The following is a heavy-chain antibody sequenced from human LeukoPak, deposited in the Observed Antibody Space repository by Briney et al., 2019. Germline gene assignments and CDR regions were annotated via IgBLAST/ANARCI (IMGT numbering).Heavy chain of an antibody. D-gene: IGHD1-26*01. Sequence: GGSLRLSCAASGFSLGSNYMSWVRQAPGKGLEWVSLIYSGGSTYYTDSVRGRCTISRDNSKNKMYLQMDSLRAEDTAVYYCAKVAEVGATGYYYYMDVWGKGTTVTISS. CDR3: AKVAEVGATGYYYYMDV. CDR1: GFSLGSNY. V-gene: IGHV3-66*01. J-gene: IGHJ6*03. CDR2: IYSGGST.